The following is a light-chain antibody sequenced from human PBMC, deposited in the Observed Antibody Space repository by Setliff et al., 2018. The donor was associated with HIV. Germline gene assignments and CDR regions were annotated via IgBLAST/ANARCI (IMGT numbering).Light chain of an antibody. CDR2: GAS. CDR1: QTVNTNY. J-gene: IGKJ2*01. V-gene: IGKV3-20*01. CDR3: QLYGSSPLYI. Sequence: GTLSLSPGERATLSCKTSQTVNTNYLAWYQQKPGQAPRLLIYGASTRATGIPDRFSGSGSGTDFSLTISRLDREDSAVYFCQLYGSSPLYIFGQGTKVDIK.